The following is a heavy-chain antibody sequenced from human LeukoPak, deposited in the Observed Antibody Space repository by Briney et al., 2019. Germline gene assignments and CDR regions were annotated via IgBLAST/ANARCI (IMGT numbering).Heavy chain of an antibody. CDR3: AKDSTYYYDISGYCDY. V-gene: IGHV3-23*01. Sequence: GGSLRLSCAASGSTFSSCAMSWVRQAPGKGLEWVSAISGSGGSTYYADSAKGGFTISRDNSKNTVYLKMYSLRAEDTAVYYCAKDSTYYYDISGYCDYWGQGTLVTVSS. D-gene: IGHD3-22*01. CDR2: ISGSGGST. J-gene: IGHJ4*02. CDR1: GSTFSSCA.